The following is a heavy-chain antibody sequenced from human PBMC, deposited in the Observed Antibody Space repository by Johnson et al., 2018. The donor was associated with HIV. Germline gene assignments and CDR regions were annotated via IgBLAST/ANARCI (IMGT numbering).Heavy chain of an antibody. CDR1: GFTFSSYG. V-gene: IGHV3-13*01. CDR2: IGTAGDT. D-gene: IGHD1-26*01. CDR3: ATGVGATIWEDAFDM. J-gene: IGHJ3*02. Sequence: VQLVESGGGLVQPGGSLRLSCAASGFTFSSYGMHWVRQAPGKGLEWVSAIGTAGDTYYPGSVKGRFIISRENAKNSLYLQMNSLRVGDTAVYYCATGVGATIWEDAFDMWGQGTMVTVSS.